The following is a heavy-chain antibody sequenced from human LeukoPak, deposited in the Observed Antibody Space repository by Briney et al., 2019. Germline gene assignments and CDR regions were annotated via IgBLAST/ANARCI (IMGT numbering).Heavy chain of an antibody. Sequence: SVKVSCKASGGTFSSYAISWMRQAPGQGLEWMGRIIPIFGTANYAQKFQGRVTITTDESTSTAYMELSSLRSEDTAVYYCARDPPSDAYYYDSSGYYFAFDIWGQGTMVTVSS. V-gene: IGHV1-69*05. CDR2: IIPIFGTA. J-gene: IGHJ3*02. D-gene: IGHD3-22*01. CDR3: ARDPPSDAYYYDSSGYYFAFDI. CDR1: GGTFSSYA.